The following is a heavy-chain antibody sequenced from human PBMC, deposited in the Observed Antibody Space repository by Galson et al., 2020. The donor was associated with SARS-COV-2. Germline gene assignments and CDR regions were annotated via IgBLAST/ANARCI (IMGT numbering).Heavy chain of an antibody. Sequence: GESLKISCAASGFTFSSHDMRWVRQLTGKGLEWVSGIGADGRTHYPDSLKGRFTISRDNARNSLHLQMTSLTAGDTAVYYCARDDDSSGMVGCGVWGRGMMVSVSS. CDR2: IGADGRT. CDR1: GFTFSSHD. V-gene: IGHV3-13*04. J-gene: IGHJ3*01. CDR3: ARDDDSSGMVGCGV. D-gene: IGHD3-22*01.